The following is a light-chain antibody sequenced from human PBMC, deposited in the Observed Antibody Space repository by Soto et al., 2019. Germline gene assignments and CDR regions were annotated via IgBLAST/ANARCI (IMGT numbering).Light chain of an antibody. CDR2: RNN. CDR3: AAWDVSLSGGV. V-gene: IGLV1-47*01. Sequence: QSVLTQPPSASAAPGQSVTISCSGSSSNIGTNYLYWYQQLPGAAPQLLIYRNNQRPSWVPDRFSGSKSGTSASLAISGLRSDDEADYFCAAWDVSLSGGVFGGGTKLTVL. J-gene: IGLJ3*02. CDR1: SSNIGTNY.